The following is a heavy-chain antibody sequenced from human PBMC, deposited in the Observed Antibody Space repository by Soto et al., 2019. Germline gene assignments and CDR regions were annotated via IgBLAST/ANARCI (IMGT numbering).Heavy chain of an antibody. J-gene: IGHJ4*02. Sequence: QVQLVQSGAEVKKPGASVKVSCKASGYTFTSYGISWVRQAPGQGLEWMGWISAYNGNTNYAQKPQXXXTXPTDTSTSTADMELRSLRSNDKAVYYCARDSPPQDYWGQGTLVTVSS. V-gene: IGHV1-18*01. CDR2: ISAYNGNT. CDR3: ARDSPPQDY. CDR1: GYTFTSYG.